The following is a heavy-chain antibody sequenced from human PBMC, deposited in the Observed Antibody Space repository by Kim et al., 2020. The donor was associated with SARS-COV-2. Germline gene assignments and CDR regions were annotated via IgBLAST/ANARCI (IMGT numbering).Heavy chain of an antibody. CDR1: GFTFSTSA. CDR2: INNNGDVT. CDR3: VKDRGSIIRDFDS. J-gene: IGHJ4*02. Sequence: GGSLRLSCSASGFTFSTSAMHWVRQAPGKGLEYVSGINNNGDVTKYKDSVNGIFTIYRDKSRNTLYLQMSSLRPEDTAVYYCVKDRGSIIRDFDSWGQRTLVILPS. V-gene: IGHV3-64D*06. D-gene: IGHD3-10*01.